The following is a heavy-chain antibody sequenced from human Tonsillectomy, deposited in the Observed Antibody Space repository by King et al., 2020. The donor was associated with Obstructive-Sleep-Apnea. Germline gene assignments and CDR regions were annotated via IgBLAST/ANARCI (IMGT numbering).Heavy chain of an antibody. CDR1: GFTFNSYG. CDR2: VSYDGSNK. J-gene: IGHJ4*02. Sequence: VQLVESGGGVVQPGISLRLSCATSGFTFNSYGMHWVRQAPGKGLAWVAIVSYDGSNKYYADSVKGRFTISRDNSKNTLYLQMDSLRPEDTAVYYCAKDASAFIVRATGYFDYWGQGTLVTVSS. CDR3: AKDASAFIVRATGYFDY. V-gene: IGHV3-30*18. D-gene: IGHD1-26*01.